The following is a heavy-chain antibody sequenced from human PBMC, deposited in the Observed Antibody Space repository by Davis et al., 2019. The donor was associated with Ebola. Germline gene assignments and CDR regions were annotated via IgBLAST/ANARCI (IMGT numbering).Heavy chain of an antibody. CDR3: ARGLSGWNGFDY. Sequence: SETLSLTCAVSGGSIGSSNWWSWVRPPPGKGRGWIGEIYHSGSTNYNPSLKSRVTISVDTAKNQFSLKLSSVTAADTAVDYCARGLSGWNGFDYWGQGTLVTVSS. CDR1: GGSIGSSNW. CDR2: IYHSGST. J-gene: IGHJ4*02. D-gene: IGHD6-19*01. V-gene: IGHV4-4*02.